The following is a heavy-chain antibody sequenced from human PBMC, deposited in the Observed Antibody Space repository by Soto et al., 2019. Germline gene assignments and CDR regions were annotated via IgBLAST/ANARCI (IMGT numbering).Heavy chain of an antibody. D-gene: IGHD4-17*01. CDR2: IYYSGST. J-gene: IGHJ4*02. CDR1: GGSISSYY. V-gene: IGHV4-59*12. CDR3: ARDRATVTTYFDY. Sequence: SETLSLTXTVSGGSISSYYWSWIRQPPGKGLEWIGYIYYSGSTNYNPSLKSRVTISVDTSKNQFSLKLSSVTAADTAVYYCARDRATVTTYFDYWGQGTLVTVSS.